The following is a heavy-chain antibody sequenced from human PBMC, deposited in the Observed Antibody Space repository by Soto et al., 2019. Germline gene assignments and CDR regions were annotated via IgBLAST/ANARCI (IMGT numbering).Heavy chain of an antibody. CDR3: AREETAWPIDYGLEA. CDR1: VFTFTSYS. V-gene: IGHV3-21*01. D-gene: IGHD2-21*02. Sequence: PGGSLRLSCASSVFTFTSYSIHCVRHSPGRGLEWVSAMTTNSDIYYADSVKGRFTISRDNAKNSVSLQMDSLRAEDTAVYFCAREETAWPIDYGLEAWGQGTTVTVSS. CDR2: MTTNSDI. J-gene: IGHJ6*02.